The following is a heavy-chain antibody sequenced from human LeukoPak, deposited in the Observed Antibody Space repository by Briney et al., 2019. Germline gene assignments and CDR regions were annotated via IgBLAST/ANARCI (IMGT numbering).Heavy chain of an antibody. CDR3: ARKENVYYYFDY. V-gene: IGHV4-28*01. CDR1: GYSITSSSW. CDR2: IYHSGTT. D-gene: IGHD3-10*01. Sequence: SESLSLTCAVSGYSITSSSWWGWIRQPPGKGLERIGYIYHSGTTYYNPSLQSRVTMSVDTSKNQFSLKLSSVTAVDTAVYYCARKENVYYYFDYWGQGTLVTVSS. J-gene: IGHJ4*02.